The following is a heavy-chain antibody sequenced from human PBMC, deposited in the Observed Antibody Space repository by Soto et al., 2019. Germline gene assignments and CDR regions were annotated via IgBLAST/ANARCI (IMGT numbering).Heavy chain of an antibody. CDR3: ARATEGAIFGVVNAFDI. V-gene: IGHV4-59*01. CDR1: GGSISSYY. D-gene: IGHD3-3*01. Sequence: SETLSLTCTVSGGSISSYYWSWIRQPPGKGLEWIGYIYYSGSTNYNPSLKSRVTISVDTSKNQFSLKLSSVTAADTAVYYCARATEGAIFGVVNAFDIWGQGTMVTVSS. J-gene: IGHJ3*02. CDR2: IYYSGST.